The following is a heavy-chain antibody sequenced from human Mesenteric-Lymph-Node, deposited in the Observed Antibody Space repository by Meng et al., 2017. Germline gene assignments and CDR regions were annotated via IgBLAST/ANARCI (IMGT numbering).Heavy chain of an antibody. D-gene: IGHD3-10*01. CDR2: INHSGST. Sequence: QAPLEESGPGLVKPSETLSLTCAVYGGSFSGYYWSWIRQPPGKGLEWIGEINHSGSTNYNPSLKSRVTISVDTSKNQFSLKLSSVTAADTAVYYCARLGSSGLGRDYWGQGTLVTVSS. CDR1: GGSFSGYY. CDR3: ARLGSSGLGRDY. J-gene: IGHJ4*02. V-gene: IGHV4-34*02.